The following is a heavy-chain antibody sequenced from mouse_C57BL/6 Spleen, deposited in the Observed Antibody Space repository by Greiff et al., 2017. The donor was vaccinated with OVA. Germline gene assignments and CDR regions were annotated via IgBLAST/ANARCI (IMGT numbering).Heavy chain of an antibody. CDR2: ISSGGSYT. CDR1: GFTFSSYG. CDR3: ARRYDYDYYAMDD. V-gene: IGHV5-6*01. D-gene: IGHD2-4*01. J-gene: IGHJ4*01. Sequence: EVQRVESGGDLVKPGGSLKLSCAASGFTFSSYGMSWVRQTPDKRLEWVATISSGGSYTYYPDSVKGRFTISRDHAKNTLYLQMSSLKSEDTAMYYCARRYDYDYYAMDDWGQGTSVTVSS.